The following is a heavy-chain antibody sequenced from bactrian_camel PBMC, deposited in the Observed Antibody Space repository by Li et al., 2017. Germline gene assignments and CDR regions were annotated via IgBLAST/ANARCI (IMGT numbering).Heavy chain of an antibody. CDR3: AASWDVTATGALGMVARPEFGY. CDR2: IRRSGGET. D-gene: IGHD2*01. V-gene: IGHV3S54*01. J-gene: IGHJ6*01. CDR1: GHSRGSNC. Sequence: HVQLVESGGGSVQTGGSLRLSCVVSGHSRGSNCVGWYRLPPGRAPAEREGIAAIRRSGGETWYAGSVKGRFTISKDNAKNVLYLQMNDLKPEDSATYRCAASWDVTATGALGMVARPEFGYWGEGTQVTVS.